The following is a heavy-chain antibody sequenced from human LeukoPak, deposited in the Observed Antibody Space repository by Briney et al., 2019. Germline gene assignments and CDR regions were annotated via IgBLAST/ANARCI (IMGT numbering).Heavy chain of an antibody. Sequence: SETLSLTCTVSGGSISNYYWSWLRQPPGKGLEWIGSIYYSGSTNYNSSLKSRVTISVDTSKNQFSLKLSSVTAADTAVYYCARIGSSGWPNFGYWGQGTLVTVSS. J-gene: IGHJ4*02. CDR2: IYYSGST. CDR1: GGSISNYY. CDR3: ARIGSSGWPNFGY. V-gene: IGHV4-59*01. D-gene: IGHD6-19*01.